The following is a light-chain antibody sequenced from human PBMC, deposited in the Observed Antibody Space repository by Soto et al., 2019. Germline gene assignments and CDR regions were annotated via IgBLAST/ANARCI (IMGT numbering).Light chain of an antibody. J-gene: IGKJ5*01. Sequence: ETGLTQSPASLSLSPGEGATLSCRASQNIGTYLAWYQQKPGQAPRLLIYDASNRATGIPARFSGSGSGTDFTLTISSLEPEDFAVYYCHQRTNWPITFGQGTRLEIK. V-gene: IGKV3-11*01. CDR2: DAS. CDR3: HQRTNWPIT. CDR1: QNIGTY.